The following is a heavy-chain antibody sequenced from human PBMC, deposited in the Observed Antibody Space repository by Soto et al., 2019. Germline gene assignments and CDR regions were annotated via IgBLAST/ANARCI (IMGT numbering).Heavy chain of an antibody. J-gene: IGHJ6*02. D-gene: IGHD1-26*01. CDR1: GFTFSSYS. CDR3: AKRGPNSGSYQDYYYGMDV. CDR2: ISSSSSTI. V-gene: IGHV3-48*01. Sequence: HPGGSLRLSCAASGFTFSSYSMNWVRQAPGKGLEWVSYISSSSSTIYYADSVKGRFTISRDNAKNTLYLQMNSLRAEDTAVYYCAKRGPNSGSYQDYYYGMDVWGQGTTVTVSS.